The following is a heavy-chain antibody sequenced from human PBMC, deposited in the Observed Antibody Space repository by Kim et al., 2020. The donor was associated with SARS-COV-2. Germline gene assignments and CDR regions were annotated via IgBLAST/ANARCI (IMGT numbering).Heavy chain of an antibody. CDR2: GGNT. CDR3: AKDRTFEQ. J-gene: IGHJ1*01. V-gene: IGHV3-23*01. D-gene: IGHD3-10*01. Sequence: GGNTYYGDSVKGRFTISRDKSKSTLYLQRNSLRAEDTAVYYCAKDRTFEQWGQGTLVTVSS.